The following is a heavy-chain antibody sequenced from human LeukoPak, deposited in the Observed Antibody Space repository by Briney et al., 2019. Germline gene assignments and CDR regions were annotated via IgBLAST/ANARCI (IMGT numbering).Heavy chain of an antibody. Sequence: PGESLRLSCAASVFTFSRYEVNWVRQAPGKGLEWVSYISSSGSTIYYADSVKGRFTISRDNAKNSLYLQMNSLRAEDTAVYYCARDYGSSGYYDPHWGQGTLVTVSS. CDR2: ISSSGSTI. CDR3: ARDYGSSGYYDPH. V-gene: IGHV3-48*03. CDR1: VFTFSRYE. J-gene: IGHJ4*02. D-gene: IGHD3-22*01.